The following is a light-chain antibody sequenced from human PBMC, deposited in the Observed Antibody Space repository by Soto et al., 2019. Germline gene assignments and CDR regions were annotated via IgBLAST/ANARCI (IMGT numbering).Light chain of an antibody. Sequence: VMTQSPATLSVSPGDRVTLSCRASQSVRSSYLAWYQQKPGQAPRLLIYGASSRATGIPDRFSGSGSGTDFTLTISRLEPEDFAVYYCQQYGSPPQTFGQGTKVDI. CDR2: GAS. CDR1: QSVRSSY. V-gene: IGKV3-20*01. CDR3: QQYGSPPQT. J-gene: IGKJ1*01.